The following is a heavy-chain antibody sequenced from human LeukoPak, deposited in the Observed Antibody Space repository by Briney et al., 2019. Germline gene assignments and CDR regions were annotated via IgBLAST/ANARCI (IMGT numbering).Heavy chain of an antibody. V-gene: IGHV3-66*01. D-gene: IGHD3-10*01. CDR3: ARGLFASGSYYNFFDY. CDR2: IYNGGST. Sequence: GGSLRLSCAASGFSDSSNYMSWVRQAPGKGLEWVSVIYNGGSTYYADSVKGRFTISTDNSKNMLYLQMNSLRAEDTAVYYCARGLFASGSYYNFFDYWAQGTLVTVSS. CDR1: GFSDSSNY. J-gene: IGHJ4*02.